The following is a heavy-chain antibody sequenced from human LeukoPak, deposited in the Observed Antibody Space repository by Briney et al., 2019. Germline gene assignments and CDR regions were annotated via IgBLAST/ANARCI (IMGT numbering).Heavy chain of an antibody. Sequence: ASVKVSCKASGYTFTSYYMHWVRQAPGQGLEWMGIINPSGGSTSYAQKFQGRVTMTRDMSTSTDYMELSSLRSDDTAVYYCARDDQRWLQTVYAFDIWGQGTMVAVSS. V-gene: IGHV1-46*01. CDR3: ARDDQRWLQTVYAFDI. CDR1: GYTFTSYY. D-gene: IGHD5-24*01. CDR2: INPSGGST. J-gene: IGHJ3*02.